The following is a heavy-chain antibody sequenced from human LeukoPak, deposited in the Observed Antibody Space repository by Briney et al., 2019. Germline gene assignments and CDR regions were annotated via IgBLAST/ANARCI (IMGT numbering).Heavy chain of an antibody. Sequence: ASVKVSCKASGYTFTSYYMHWVRQAPGQGLEGRGWINPNSGGTNYAQKFQGRVTMTRHTSISTAYMELSRLRSDHTAVYYCARVSSYCSSTSCPTLYYFDYWGQGTLVTVSS. V-gene: IGHV1-2*02. CDR3: ARVSSYCSSTSCPTLYYFDY. CDR2: INPNSGGT. CDR1: GYTFTSYY. D-gene: IGHD2-2*01. J-gene: IGHJ4*02.